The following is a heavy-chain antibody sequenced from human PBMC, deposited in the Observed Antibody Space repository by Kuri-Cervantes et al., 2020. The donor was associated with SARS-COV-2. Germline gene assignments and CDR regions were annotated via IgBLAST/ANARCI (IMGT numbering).Heavy chain of an antibody. CDR3: AKDYDYVWGSYRLLPDY. Sequence: GGSLRLSCAASGFTFSSYAMSWVRQAPGKGLEWVSAISGSGGSTYYADSVKGRFTISRDNSKNTLYLQMNSLRAEDTAVYYCAKDYDYVWGSYRLLPDYWGQGTLVTVSS. V-gene: IGHV3-23*01. D-gene: IGHD3-16*02. J-gene: IGHJ4*02. CDR1: GFTFSSYA. CDR2: ISGSGGST.